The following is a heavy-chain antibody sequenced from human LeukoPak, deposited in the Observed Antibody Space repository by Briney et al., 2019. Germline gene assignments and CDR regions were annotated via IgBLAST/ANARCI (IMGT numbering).Heavy chain of an antibody. CDR2: IIPILGIA. V-gene: IGHV1-69*02. D-gene: IGHD6-13*01. CDR1: GGTFSSYT. CDR3: ATEGIAAAVSDAFDI. Sequence: SVKVSCKASGGTFSSYTISWVRQAPGQGLEWMGRIIPILGIANYAQKFQGRVTITADESTSTAYMELSSLRSEDTAVYYCATEGIAAAVSDAFDIWGQGTMVTVSS. J-gene: IGHJ3*02.